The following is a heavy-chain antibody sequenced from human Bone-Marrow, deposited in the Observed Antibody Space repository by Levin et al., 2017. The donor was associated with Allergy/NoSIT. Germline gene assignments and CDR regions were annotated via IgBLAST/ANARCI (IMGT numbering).Heavy chain of an antibody. V-gene: IGHV2-70*11. J-gene: IGHJ4*02. Sequence: SGPTLVKPTQTLTLTCTFSGFSLSTSGMCVSWIRQPPGKALEWLARIDWDDDKYYSTSLKTRLTISKDTSKNQVVLTMTNMDPVDTATYYCALAAGGYYDSSGDDYLGYWGQGTLVTVSS. D-gene: IGHD3-22*01. CDR1: GFSLSTSGMC. CDR3: ALAAGGYYDSSGDDYLGY. CDR2: IDWDDDK.